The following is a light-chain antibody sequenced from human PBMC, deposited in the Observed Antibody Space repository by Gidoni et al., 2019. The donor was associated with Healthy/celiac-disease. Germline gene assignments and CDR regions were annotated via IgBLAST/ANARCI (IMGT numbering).Light chain of an antibody. V-gene: IGKV2-28*01. Sequence: DIVMTQSPLSLHVTPGEPASISCRSSQSLLHSNGYNYLDWYLQKPGQSPQLLIYLGSNRASGVPDRFSGSGSGTDFTLKISRVEAEDVGVYYCMQAIQTPRTFGQGTKVEIK. J-gene: IGKJ1*01. CDR3: MQAIQTPRT. CDR2: LGS. CDR1: QSLLHSNGYNY.